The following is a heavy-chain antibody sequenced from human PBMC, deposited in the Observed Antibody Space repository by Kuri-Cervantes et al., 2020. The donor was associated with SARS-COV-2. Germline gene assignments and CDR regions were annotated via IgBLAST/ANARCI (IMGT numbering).Heavy chain of an antibody. Sequence: GGSPRLSCAASGFTLSSYSMNWVRQAPGKGLEWVSSISSSSSYIYYADSVKGRFTISRDNAKNSLYLQMNSPRAEDTAVYYCARVSGSYSILYFDYWGQGTLVTVSS. J-gene: IGHJ4*02. V-gene: IGHV3-21*01. CDR1: GFTLSSYS. CDR3: ARVSGSYSILYFDY. D-gene: IGHD1-26*01. CDR2: ISSSSSYI.